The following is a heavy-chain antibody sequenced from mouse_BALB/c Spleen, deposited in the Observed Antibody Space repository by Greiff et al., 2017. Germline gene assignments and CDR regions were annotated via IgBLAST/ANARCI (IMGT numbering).Heavy chain of an antibody. CDR3: ARSPHYYGSSPFDY. J-gene: IGHJ2*01. CDR1: GYTFTSYT. D-gene: IGHD1-1*01. Sequence: QVQLQQSAAELARPGASVKMSCKASGYTFTSYTMHWVKQGPGQGLEWIGYINPSSGYTEYNQKFKDKTTLTADKSSSTAYMQLSSLTSEDSAVYYCARSPHYYGSSPFDYWGQGTTLTVSS. CDR2: INPSSGYT. V-gene: IGHV1-4*02.